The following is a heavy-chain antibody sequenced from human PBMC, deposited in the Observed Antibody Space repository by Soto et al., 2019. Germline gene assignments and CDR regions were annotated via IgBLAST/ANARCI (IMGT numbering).Heavy chain of an antibody. CDR1: GGSISGYY. V-gene: IGHV4-59*01. Sequence: SETLSLTCTVSGGSISGYYWSWIRQPPGKGLEWIGYIYYSGSTNYNPSLKSRVTISVDTSKNQFSLKLSSVTAADTAVYYCARAWELLSWFDPWGQGTLVTVSS. J-gene: IGHJ5*02. CDR2: IYYSGST. D-gene: IGHD1-26*01. CDR3: ARAWELLSWFDP.